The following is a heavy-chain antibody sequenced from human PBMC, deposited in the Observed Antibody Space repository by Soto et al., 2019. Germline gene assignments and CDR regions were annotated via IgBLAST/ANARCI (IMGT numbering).Heavy chain of an antibody. CDR2: ISYDGSNK. D-gene: IGHD6-19*01. J-gene: IGHJ4*02. CDR1: GFTFSSYA. V-gene: IGHV3-30-3*01. CDR3: ARDPRRDQWLVSYYFDY. Sequence: HPGGSLRLSCAASGFTFSSYAMHWVRQAPGKGLEWVAVISYDGSNKYYADSVKGRFTISRDNSKNTLYLQMNSLRAEDTAVYYCARDPRRDQWLVSYYFDYWGQGTLVTVSS.